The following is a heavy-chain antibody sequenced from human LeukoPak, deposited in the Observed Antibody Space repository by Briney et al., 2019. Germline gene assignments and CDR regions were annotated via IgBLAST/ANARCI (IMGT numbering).Heavy chain of an antibody. CDR3: ARSSAPIATFDY. Sequence: ASVKVSCKASGYTFTSYYTHWVRQAPGQGLEWMGIINPSGGSTSYAQKFQGRVTMTRDTSTSTVYMELSSLRSEDTAVYYCARSSAPIATFDYWGQGTLVTVSS. J-gene: IGHJ4*02. CDR2: INPSGGST. D-gene: IGHD3-22*01. V-gene: IGHV1-46*01. CDR1: GYTFTSYY.